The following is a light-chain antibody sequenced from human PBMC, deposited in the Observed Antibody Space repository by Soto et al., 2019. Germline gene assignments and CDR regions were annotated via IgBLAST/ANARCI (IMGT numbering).Light chain of an antibody. Sequence: QSALTQPASVSGSPGQSITISCTGTSGDIGAYNYVSWYEQHPGKAPKLMIYEVSNRPSGVSNRFSGSKSGNTASLTISGLQADDEADYYCSSYSSSSTLVFGTGTKVTVL. V-gene: IGLV2-14*01. J-gene: IGLJ1*01. CDR2: EVS. CDR3: SSYSSSSTLV. CDR1: SGDIGAYNY.